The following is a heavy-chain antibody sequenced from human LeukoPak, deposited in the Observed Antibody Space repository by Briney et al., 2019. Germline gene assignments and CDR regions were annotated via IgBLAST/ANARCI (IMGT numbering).Heavy chain of an antibody. D-gene: IGHD4-23*01. J-gene: IGHJ4*02. CDR3: VRDYDGDLDY. Sequence: GGSLRLSCAASEFTFSHYWMAWVRQAPGKGPEWVANVKQGDSSKFYAASVKGRFTISRDNAKNSLYLQMTGLRVEDTALYYCVRDYDGDLDYWGQGTLVTVSS. CDR2: VKQGDSSK. V-gene: IGHV3-7*01. CDR1: EFTFSHYW.